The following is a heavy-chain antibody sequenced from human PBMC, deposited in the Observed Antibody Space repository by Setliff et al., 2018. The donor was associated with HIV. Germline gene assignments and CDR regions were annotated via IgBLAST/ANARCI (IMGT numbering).Heavy chain of an antibody. CDR3: ARVRSPFYFDY. V-gene: IGHV3-48*03. CDR2: IGSSGNTI. CDR1: GFTFSSYE. Sequence: GGSLRLSCGASGFTFSSYEMNWVRQAPGKGLEWVSYIGSSGNTIYYADSVKGRFTISRDNAKNSLYLQMNSLRAEDTAVYYCARVRSPFYFDYWGQGTLVTVSS. J-gene: IGHJ4*02.